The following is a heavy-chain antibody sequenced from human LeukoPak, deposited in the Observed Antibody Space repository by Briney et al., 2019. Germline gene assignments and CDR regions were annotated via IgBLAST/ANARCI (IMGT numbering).Heavy chain of an antibody. Sequence: GGSLRLSCAASGFTFNSYAMTWVRQAPGKGLEWVSLISGSGGATYYADSMKGRFTISRDNSKNTLYLQMNSLRAEDTAVYYCAREYYDSSDYPRQHYFDYWGQGTLVTVSS. CDR3: AREYYDSSDYPRQHYFDY. CDR2: ISGSGGAT. V-gene: IGHV3-23*01. J-gene: IGHJ4*02. D-gene: IGHD3-22*01. CDR1: GFTFNSYA.